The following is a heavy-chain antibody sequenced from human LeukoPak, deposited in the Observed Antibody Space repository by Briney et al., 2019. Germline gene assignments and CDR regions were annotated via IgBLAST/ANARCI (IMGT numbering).Heavy chain of an antibody. CDR1: GGTFSSYA. Sequence: SVKVSCKASGGTFSSYAINWVRQAPGQGLEWMGGIIRIFGTANYAQKFQGRVTITADKSTSTAYMELSSLRSEDTAVYYCAREPDKNDVFDIWGQGTVVTVSS. CDR2: IIRIFGTA. J-gene: IGHJ3*02. CDR3: AREPDKNDVFDI. D-gene: IGHD1-14*01. V-gene: IGHV1-69*06.